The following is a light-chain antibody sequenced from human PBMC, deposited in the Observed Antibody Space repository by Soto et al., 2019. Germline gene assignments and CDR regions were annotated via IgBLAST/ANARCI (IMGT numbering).Light chain of an antibody. CDR2: DVS. CDR1: SSDVGAYNY. Sequence: QSALTQPASVSGSPGQSITISCTGTSSDVGAYNYVSWYQQHPGKAPKLMIFDVSNRPSGVSNRFSGSKSGNTASLTISGLQAEDEADYYCSSYTTATTSVFGGVTKPTVL. CDR3: SSYTTATTSV. V-gene: IGLV2-14*01. J-gene: IGLJ3*02.